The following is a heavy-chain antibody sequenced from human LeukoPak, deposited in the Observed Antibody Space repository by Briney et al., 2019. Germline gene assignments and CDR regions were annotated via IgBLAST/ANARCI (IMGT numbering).Heavy chain of an antibody. D-gene: IGHD6-13*01. J-gene: IGHJ6*02. V-gene: IGHV3-7*01. CDR1: GFTFSSYW. CDR2: IKQDGSEK. Sequence: GGSLRLSCAASGFTFSSYWMSWVRQAPGKGLEWVANIKQDGSEKYHVDSVKGRFTISGDNAKNSLYLQMNSLRAEDTAVYYCARDHPYSSSWYSDYYYGMDVWGQGTTVTVSS. CDR3: ARDHPYSSSWYSDYYYGMDV.